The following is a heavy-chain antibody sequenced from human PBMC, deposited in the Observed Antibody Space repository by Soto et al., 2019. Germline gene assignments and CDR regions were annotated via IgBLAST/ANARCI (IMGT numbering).Heavy chain of an antibody. J-gene: IGHJ4*02. D-gene: IGHD3-22*01. CDR2: ISGGGGST. V-gene: IGHV3-23*01. CDR3: AKDPTSYDSSAQFDS. Sequence: PGGSLSLSCAASGFRFNIFAMNWVRQAPGQGLEWVSGISGGGGSTYYADSVKGRFTISRDNSNNTLYLQMNSLRSEDTAVYYCAKDPTSYDSSAQFDSWGQGT. CDR1: GFRFNIFA.